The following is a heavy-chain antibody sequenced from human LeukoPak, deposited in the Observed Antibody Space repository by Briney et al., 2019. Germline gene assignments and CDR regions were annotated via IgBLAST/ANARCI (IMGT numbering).Heavy chain of an antibody. CDR2: ITSSSSNL. Sequence: PGGSLRLSCAASGFTFSNYGMNWVRQAPGKGLEWVSYITSSSSNLYYADSVKGRFTISRDNAKNSLYLQMNSLRDEDTAVYYCARSPSAGTAPWGQGTLATVSS. D-gene: IGHD1-26*01. V-gene: IGHV3-48*02. CDR3: ARSPSAGTAP. CDR1: GFTFSNYG. J-gene: IGHJ5*02.